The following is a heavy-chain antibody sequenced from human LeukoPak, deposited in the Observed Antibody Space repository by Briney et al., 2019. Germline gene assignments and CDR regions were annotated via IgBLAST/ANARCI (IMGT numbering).Heavy chain of an antibody. CDR3: ARAYGANAPFDY. CDR1: GGSISSYY. V-gene: IGHV4-4*09. CDR2: IYTSGNT. J-gene: IGHJ4*02. D-gene: IGHD4-23*01. Sequence: PSETLSLTCTVSGGSISSYYWSWIRQPPGKGLEWIGYIYTSGNTNYNPSLKSRVTISVDTSKNQFSLKLSSVTAADTAVYYCARAYGANAPFDYWGLGTLVTVSS.